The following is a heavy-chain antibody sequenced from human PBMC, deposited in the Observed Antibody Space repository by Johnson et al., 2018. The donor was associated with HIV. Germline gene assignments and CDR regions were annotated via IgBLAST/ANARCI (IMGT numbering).Heavy chain of an antibody. Sequence: QVLLVESGGGVVQPGGSLRLSCAASGFTFSSYGMYWVRQAPGKGLEWVAFIRYDGSNKYYADSVKGRFTISRDNSKNTLYLQMNSLRAEDTAVYYCAYPREGSSWSNDAFDIWGQGTMVTVSS. CDR1: GFTFSSYG. J-gene: IGHJ3*02. D-gene: IGHD6-13*01. V-gene: IGHV3-30*02. CDR2: IRYDGSNK. CDR3: AYPREGSSWSNDAFDI.